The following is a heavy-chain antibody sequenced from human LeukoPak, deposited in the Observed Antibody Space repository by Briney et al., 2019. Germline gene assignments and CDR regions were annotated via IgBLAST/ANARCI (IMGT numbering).Heavy chain of an antibody. CDR1: GFIFSSYG. CDR3: ARDRGDHYYLDC. Sequence: GGSLRLSCAASGFIFSSYGMHWVRQAPGKGLEWVAFIWYDGSSKYYADSVKGRFTISRDNSKNTLDLQMNSLRVEDTGVYFRARDRGDHYYLDCWGQGTLVTVSS. V-gene: IGHV3-33*01. J-gene: IGHJ4*02. CDR2: IWYDGSSK. D-gene: IGHD4-17*01.